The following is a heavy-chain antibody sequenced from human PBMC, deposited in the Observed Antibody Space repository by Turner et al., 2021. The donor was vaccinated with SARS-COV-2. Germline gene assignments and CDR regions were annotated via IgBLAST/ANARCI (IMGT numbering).Heavy chain of an antibody. V-gene: IGHV3-30*18. CDR2: RSYDGKNK. Sequence: QVQLVESGGGVVQPGGSLRLSCAASGFTFSSYVMHWVRQAPGKGLEWVAVRSYDGKNKYYADSVKGRFTISRDNSKNTLYLQMNSLRAEDTAVYYCAKQLGLYSNPMYYFDYWGQGTLVTVSS. CDR3: AKQLGLYSNPMYYFDY. J-gene: IGHJ4*02. CDR1: GFTFSSYV. D-gene: IGHD4-4*01.